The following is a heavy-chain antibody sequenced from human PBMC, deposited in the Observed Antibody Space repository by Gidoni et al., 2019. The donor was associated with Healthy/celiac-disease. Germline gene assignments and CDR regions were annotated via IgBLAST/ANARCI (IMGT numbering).Heavy chain of an antibody. D-gene: IGHD4-17*01. CDR3: ARAHGDLSDFDY. J-gene: IGHJ4*02. CDR1: GGSISSGSYY. Sequence: QVQLQESGPGLVKPSQTLSLTCTVSGGSISSGSYYWSWIRQPAGKGLEWIGRIYTSGSTNYNPSLKSRVTISVDTSKNQFSLKLSSVTAADTAVYYCARAHGDLSDFDYWGQGTLVTVSS. CDR2: IYTSGST. V-gene: IGHV4-61*02.